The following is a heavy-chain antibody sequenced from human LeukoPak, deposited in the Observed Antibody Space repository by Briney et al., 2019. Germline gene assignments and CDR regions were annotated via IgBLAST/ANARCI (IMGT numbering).Heavy chain of an antibody. CDR2: IYYSGST. V-gene: IGHV4-31*03. D-gene: IGHD7-27*01. Sequence: SQTLSLTCNVSGGSISNDGYYWSWIRQHPGKGLEWLGYIYYSGSTYYNPSLKSRVTLSVDTSKSQFSLRLSSVTAADTAVYYCGRDLTGDQFFDPWGQGTLVTVSS. CDR3: GRDLTGDQFFDP. CDR1: GGSISNDGYY. J-gene: IGHJ5*02.